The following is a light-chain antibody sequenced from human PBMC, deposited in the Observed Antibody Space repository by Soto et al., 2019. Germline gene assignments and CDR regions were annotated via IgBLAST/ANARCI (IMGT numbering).Light chain of an antibody. J-gene: IGKJ4*01. Sequence: EIVLTQSPGTLSLSPVERVTLSCMASQSITSRYLAWYQQQPGQAPRLLIYGASSRATGVPVRFSGSGSGTDFTLTISRLEPEDFAVYFCQHYDTSRLTFGGGTKVDIK. CDR2: GAS. V-gene: IGKV3-20*01. CDR1: QSITSRY. CDR3: QHYDTSRLT.